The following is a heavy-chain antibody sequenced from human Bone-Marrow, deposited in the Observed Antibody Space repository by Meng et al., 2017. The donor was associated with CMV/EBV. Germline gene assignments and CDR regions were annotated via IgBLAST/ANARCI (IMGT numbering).Heavy chain of an antibody. CDR3: ACYGDYPYDY. V-gene: IGHV3-48*03. D-gene: IGHD4-17*01. CDR2: ISSSGSTI. Sequence: GESLKISCAASGFTFSSYEMNWVREAPGKGLEWVSYISSSGSTIYYADSVKGRFTISRDNAKNSLYLQMNSLRAEETVLYYCACYGDYPYDYWGQGTLVTVSS. CDR1: GFTFSSYE. J-gene: IGHJ4*02.